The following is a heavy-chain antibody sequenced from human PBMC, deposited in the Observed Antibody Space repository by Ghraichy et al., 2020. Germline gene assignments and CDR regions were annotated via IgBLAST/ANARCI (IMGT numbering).Heavy chain of an antibody. J-gene: IGHJ4*02. D-gene: IGHD6-13*01. Sequence: SCAASGFTFSNAWMNWVRQAPGKGLEWVGRIKSKTDGGTTDYAAPVKGRFTISRDDSKNTLYLQMNSLKTEDTAVYYCTTDPRIAAAGTIDYWGQGTLVTVSS. CDR3: TTDPRIAAAGTIDY. CDR2: IKSKTDGGTT. V-gene: IGHV3-15*07. CDR1: GFTFSNAW.